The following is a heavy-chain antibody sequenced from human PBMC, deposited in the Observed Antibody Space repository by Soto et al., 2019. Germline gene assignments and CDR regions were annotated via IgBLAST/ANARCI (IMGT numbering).Heavy chain of an antibody. CDR2: ISSSSSYI. D-gene: IGHD5-12*01. V-gene: IGHV3-21*01. CDR1: GFTFSSYG. CDR3: ARGTDGYNPSNFDY. Sequence: LRLSCAASGFTFSSYGMNWVRQAPGKGLEWVSSISSSSSYIYYADSVKGRFTISRDNAKNSLYLQMNSLRAEDTAVYYCARGTDGYNPSNFDYWGQGTLVTVSS. J-gene: IGHJ4*02.